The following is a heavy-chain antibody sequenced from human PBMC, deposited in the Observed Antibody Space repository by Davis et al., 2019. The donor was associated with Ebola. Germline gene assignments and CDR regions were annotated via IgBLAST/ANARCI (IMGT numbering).Heavy chain of an antibody. CDR1: GGTFSSYA. V-gene: IGHV1-69*13. CDR3: ASSPRGYYDSSGPSRGIWYFDL. Sequence: SVKVSCKASGGTFSSYAISWVRQAPGQGLEWMGGIIPIFGTANYAQKFQGRVTITADESTSTAYMELSSLRSEDTAVYYCASSPRGYYDSSGPSRGIWYFDLWGRGTLVTVSS. D-gene: IGHD3-22*01. CDR2: IIPIFGTA. J-gene: IGHJ2*01.